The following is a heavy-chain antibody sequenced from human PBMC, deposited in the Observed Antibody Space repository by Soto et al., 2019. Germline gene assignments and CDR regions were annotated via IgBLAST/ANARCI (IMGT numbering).Heavy chain of an antibody. J-gene: IGHJ5*02. V-gene: IGHV1-18*01. CDR3: TRDRRRVPTAS. D-gene: IGHD2-21*02. Sequence: QVQLVQSGAEVKKPGASVKDSCKASGYNFIDYGITWVRQAPGQGLEWMGWISAFNGNTNYGQKLQGRVTMTTDTSTSTAYMELRSLRSDDTAVYYCTRDRRRVPTASWGQGTLVTVSS. CDR1: GYNFIDYG. CDR2: ISAFNGNT.